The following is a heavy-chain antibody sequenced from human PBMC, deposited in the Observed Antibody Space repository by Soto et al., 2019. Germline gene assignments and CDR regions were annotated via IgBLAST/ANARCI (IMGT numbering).Heavy chain of an antibody. CDR2: ISYDGSNK. V-gene: IGHV3-30*18. J-gene: IGHJ6*02. Sequence: HPGGSLRLSCAASGFTFSSYGMHWVRQAPGKGLEWVAVISYDGSNKYYADSVKGRFTISRDNSKNTLYLQMNSLRAEDTAVYYCAKDLEDYYYGMDVWGQGTTVTVSS. CDR3: AKDLEDYYYGMDV. CDR1: GFTFSSYG.